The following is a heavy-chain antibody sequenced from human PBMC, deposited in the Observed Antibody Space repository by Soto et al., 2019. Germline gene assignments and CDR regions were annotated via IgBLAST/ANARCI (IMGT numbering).Heavy chain of an antibody. Sequence: SETLALPCTVSGDSMSSAGFHWSWFRQYPGKGLEWIGNIYYSRSTYYNPSLKSRLTISIETTKNQFSLKLTSVTAADTAVYYCGRYCSSITCYIRLGHWFDSWGQGTLVTVSS. D-gene: IGHD2-2*01. J-gene: IGHJ5*01. CDR2: IYYSRST. CDR3: GRYCSSITCYIRLGHWFDS. V-gene: IGHV4-31*03. CDR1: GDSMSSAGFH.